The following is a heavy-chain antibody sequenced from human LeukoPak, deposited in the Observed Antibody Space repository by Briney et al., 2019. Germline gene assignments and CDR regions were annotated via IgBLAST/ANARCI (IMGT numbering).Heavy chain of an antibody. CDR2: ISSDSGAR. CDR1: GLTFSTYS. J-gene: IGHJ4*02. D-gene: IGHD1-1*01. V-gene: IGHV3-48*01. Sequence: PGGSLRLSCGASGLTFSTYSMNWVRQAPGKGLEWVSYISSDSGARYYADSVKGRFTISRDNAKNSLYLQMNSLRAEDTAVYYCARPLVIGTSPAFDYWGQGTLVTVSS. CDR3: ARPLVIGTSPAFDY.